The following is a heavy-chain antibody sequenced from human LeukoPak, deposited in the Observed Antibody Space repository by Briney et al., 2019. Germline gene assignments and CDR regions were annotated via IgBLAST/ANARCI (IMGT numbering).Heavy chain of an antibody. CDR2: VNSDGTRT. V-gene: IGHV3-74*01. D-gene: IGHD3-9*01. CDR1: EISFSSSW. Sequence: GGSLRLSCAASEISFSSSWMHWLRKGPGKGLVWVSRVNSDGTRTNYADSVKGRFAISRDNAKNMLYLQMNSLRAEDAAVYCCAIGVTGHYGKDVWGKGTLVTVSS. J-gene: IGHJ4*02. CDR3: AIGVTGHYGKDV.